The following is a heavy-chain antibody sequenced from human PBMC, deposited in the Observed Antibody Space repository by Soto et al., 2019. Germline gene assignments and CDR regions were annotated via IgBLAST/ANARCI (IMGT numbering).Heavy chain of an antibody. V-gene: IGHV1-69*13. Sequence: GASVKVSCKASGGTFSSYAISWVRQAPGQGLEWMGGIIPIFGTANYAQKFQGRVTITADESTSTAYMELSSLRSEDTAVYYCASDPFTVTTPRYYYYYGMDVWGQGTTVTVYS. D-gene: IGHD4-17*01. CDR3: ASDPFTVTTPRYYYYYGMDV. CDR2: IIPIFGTA. CDR1: GGTFSSYA. J-gene: IGHJ6*02.